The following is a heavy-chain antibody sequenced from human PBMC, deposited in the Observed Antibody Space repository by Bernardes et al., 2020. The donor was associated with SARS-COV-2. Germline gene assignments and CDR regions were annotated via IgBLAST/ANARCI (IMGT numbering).Heavy chain of an antibody. D-gene: IGHD6-13*01. J-gene: IGHJ6*02. V-gene: IGHV3-48*03. CDR1: GFIFSSYE. CDR2: ISSGGRPI. CDR3: AREAAGGRAGYYGMDV. Sequence: GGSLRLSCAASGFIFSSYEINWVRQAPGKGLEWVSYISSGGRPIYYADSVKGRFTISRDDAKKSVYLQMNSLRGEDTAVYYCAREAAGGRAGYYGMDVWGQGTAVSVSS.